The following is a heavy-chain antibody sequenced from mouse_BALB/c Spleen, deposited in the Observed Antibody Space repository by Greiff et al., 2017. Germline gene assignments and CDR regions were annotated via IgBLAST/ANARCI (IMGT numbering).Heavy chain of an antibody. D-gene: IGHD1-1*01. V-gene: IGHV1-7*01. CDR2: INPSTGYT. J-gene: IGHJ2*01. CDR1: GYTFTSYW. CDR3: AIITTVDY. Sequence: VQLQQSGAELAKPGASVKMSCKASGYTFTSYWMHWVKQRPGQGLEWIGYINPSTGYTEYNQKFKDKATLTADKSSSTAYMQLSSLTSEDSAVYYCAIITTVDYWGQGTTLTVSS.